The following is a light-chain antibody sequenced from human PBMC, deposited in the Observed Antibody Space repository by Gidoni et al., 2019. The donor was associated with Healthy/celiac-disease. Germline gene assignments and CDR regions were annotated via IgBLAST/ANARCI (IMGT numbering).Light chain of an antibody. CDR2: EVS. CDR1: SSDVGGYNY. J-gene: IGLJ2*01. CDR3: ISYTSSCALV. Sequence: QSARTQPASVSGTPGQSITISCTGTSSDVGGYNYVSWKHQNPGKAPKLRSNEVSNRPSGVSNRFSGSKSGNTASLTISGLQAEDEADYYCISYTSSCALVVGGWTKLTVL. V-gene: IGLV2-14*01.